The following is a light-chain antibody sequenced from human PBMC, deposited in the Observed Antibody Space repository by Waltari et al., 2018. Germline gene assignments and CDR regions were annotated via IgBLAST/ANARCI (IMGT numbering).Light chain of an antibody. CDR3: PQYSTWPRVT. J-gene: IGKJ4*01. V-gene: IGKV3-15*01. Sequence: EIVMTQSPATLSVSPGERASLSCRASQSIANNLAWYQQKPGQPLRLLIYGASNRATDIPARFSASASGRDFTLTISSLQSEDFVVYYCPQYSTWPRVTFGGGTKVEIK. CDR2: GAS. CDR1: QSIANN.